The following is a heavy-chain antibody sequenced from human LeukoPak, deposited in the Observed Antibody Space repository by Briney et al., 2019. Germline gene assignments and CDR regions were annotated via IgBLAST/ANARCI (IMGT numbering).Heavy chain of an antibody. CDR3: ASLPDKYYESSGYYDG. CDR2: IIPIFGTA. CDR1: GGTFSSYA. Sequence: SVEVSCKASGGTFSSYAISWVRQAPGQGLEWMGGIIPIFGTANYAQKFQGRVTITADESTSTAYMELSSLRPEDTAVYYCASLPDKYYESSGYYDGWGQGTLVTVSS. J-gene: IGHJ4*02. V-gene: IGHV1-69*13. D-gene: IGHD3-22*01.